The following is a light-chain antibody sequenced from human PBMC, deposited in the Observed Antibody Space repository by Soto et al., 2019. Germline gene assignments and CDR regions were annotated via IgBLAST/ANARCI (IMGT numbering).Light chain of an antibody. CDR1: QSVSSN. Sequence: EIVLTQSPGTLSLSQGERATLSCRAGQSVSSNLAWYQQKPGQAPRLLIYGASTRATGIPARFSGSGSGTEFTLTISSLQSEDFAVYYCQQYNNWPRTFGQGTKVDIK. CDR3: QQYNNWPRT. J-gene: IGKJ1*01. V-gene: IGKV3-15*01. CDR2: GAS.